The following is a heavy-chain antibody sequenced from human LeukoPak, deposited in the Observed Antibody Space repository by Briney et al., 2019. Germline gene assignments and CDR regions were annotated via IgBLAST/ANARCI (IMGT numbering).Heavy chain of an antibody. CDR1: GFTFSSYE. CDR3: ARGTLSSSSNDY. D-gene: IGHD6-6*01. Sequence: GGSLRLSCAASGFTFSSYEMNWVRQAPGKGLEWVAVIWYDGSNKYYADSVKGRFTISRDNSKNTLYLQMNSLRAEDAAVYYCARGTLSSSSNDYWGQGTLVTVSS. CDR2: IWYDGSNK. V-gene: IGHV3-33*08. J-gene: IGHJ4*02.